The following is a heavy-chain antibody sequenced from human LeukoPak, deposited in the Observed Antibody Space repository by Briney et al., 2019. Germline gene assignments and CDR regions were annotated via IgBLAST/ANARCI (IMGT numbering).Heavy chain of an antibody. CDR2: IKQDGSEQ. V-gene: IGHV3-7*01. Sequence: GGSLRLSCAASGFTFSSYWMSWVRKAPGKGLEWVANIKQDGSEQYYVDSVKGRFTISRDHAKNSLYLQMNSLRAEDTAVYYCARDIPLLARYYYYYMDVWGKGTTVTVPS. CDR3: ARDIPLLARYYYYYMDV. J-gene: IGHJ6*03. CDR1: GFTFSSYW.